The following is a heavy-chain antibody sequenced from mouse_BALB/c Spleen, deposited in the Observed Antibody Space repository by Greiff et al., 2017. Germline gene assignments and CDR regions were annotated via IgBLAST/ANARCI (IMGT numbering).Heavy chain of an antibody. D-gene: IGHD2-10*01. J-gene: IGHJ2*01. CDR2: IRNKANGYTT. CDR1: GFTFTDYY. V-gene: IGHV7-3*02. Sequence: EVKLVESGGGLVQPGGSLRLSCATSGFTFTDYYMSWVRQPPGKALEWLGFIRNKANGYTTEYSASVKGRFTISRDNSQSILYLQMNTLRAEDSATYYCARASSLLSEDYWGQGTTLTVSS. CDR3: ARASSLLSEDY.